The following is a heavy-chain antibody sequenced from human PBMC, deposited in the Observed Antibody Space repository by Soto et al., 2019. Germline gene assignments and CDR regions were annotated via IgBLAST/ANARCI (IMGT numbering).Heavy chain of an antibody. D-gene: IGHD3-3*01. J-gene: IGHJ5*02. Sequence: SETLSLTCAVYGGSFSGYYWSWIRQPPGKGLEWIGEINHSGSTNYNPSLKSRVTISVDTSKNQFSLKLSSVTAADTAVYYCASSSVNYDFWSGYNWFDPWGQGTLVTVSS. CDR3: ASSSVNYDFWSGYNWFDP. CDR1: GGSFSGYY. CDR2: INHSGST. V-gene: IGHV4-34*01.